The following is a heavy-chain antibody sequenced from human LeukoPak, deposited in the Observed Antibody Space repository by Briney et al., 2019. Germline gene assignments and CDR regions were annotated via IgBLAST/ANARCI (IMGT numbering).Heavy chain of an antibody. D-gene: IGHD2-2*02. J-gene: IGHJ4*02. V-gene: IGHV3-23*01. Sequence: PGGSLRLSCAASGLIFSSYAMRWVRQAPGKGLEWVSGISGSGGSTYYADSVKGRFTIARDNSKNTLYLQMNSLRAEDTAVYYCAKGNCRGTSCYSDYWGQGTLVTVSS. CDR3: AKGNCRGTSCYSDY. CDR2: ISGSGGST. CDR1: GLIFSSYA.